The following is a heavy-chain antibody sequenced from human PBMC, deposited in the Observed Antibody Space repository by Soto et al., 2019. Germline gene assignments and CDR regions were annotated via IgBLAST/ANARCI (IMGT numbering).Heavy chain of an antibody. CDR1: GFTVSSHY. V-gene: IGHV3-66*04. CDR2: IYSGGST. J-gene: IGHJ5*02. Sequence: EVQLVESGGGLVQPGGSLRLSCAVSGFTVSSHYMSWVRQAPGKGLEWVSVIYSGGSTYYADSVKGRFTISRDNSKNTLYLRMNSLRAEDWAVYYGAQHVWFDPWGQGTLVTVSS. CDR3: AQHVWFDP.